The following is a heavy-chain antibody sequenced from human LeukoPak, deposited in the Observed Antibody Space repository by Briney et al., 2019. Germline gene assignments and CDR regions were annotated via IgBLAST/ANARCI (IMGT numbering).Heavy chain of an antibody. J-gene: IGHJ4*02. D-gene: IGHD2-21*02. CDR2: ISAYSGNT. CDR3: ARFAPAYCGGDCYSNYFDY. V-gene: IGHV1-18*01. CDR1: GYTFTSYG. Sequence: ASVKVSCKASGYTFTSYGISWVRQAPGQGLEWMGWISAYSGNTNYAQKLQGRVTMTTDTSTSTAYMELRSLRSDDTAVYYCARFAPAYCGGDCYSNYFDYWGQGTLVTVSS.